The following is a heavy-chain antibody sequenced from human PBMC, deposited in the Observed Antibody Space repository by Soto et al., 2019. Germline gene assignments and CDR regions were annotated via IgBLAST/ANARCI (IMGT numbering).Heavy chain of an antibody. CDR2: IYPSGST. J-gene: IGHJ4*02. Sequence: TSETLSLTCAVSGGSISSGGFSWGWNRQPPGKGLEWSGYIYPSGSTYYNPSLKSRVTISVDRSKNQFSLKLSSVTAADTAVYYCASLRSGWGIDYWGQGTLVTVSS. CDR3: ASLRSGWGIDY. V-gene: IGHV4-30-2*01. CDR1: GGSISSGGFS. D-gene: IGHD6-19*01.